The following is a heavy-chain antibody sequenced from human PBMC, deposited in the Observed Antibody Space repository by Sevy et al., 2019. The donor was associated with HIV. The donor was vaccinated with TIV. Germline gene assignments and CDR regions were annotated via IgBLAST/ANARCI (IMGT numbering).Heavy chain of an antibody. CDR3: TNGEDYSFPLDF. CDR2: ISNNGATT. Sequence: GGSLRLSCAASGFTFSTYAMNWVRQAPGKGLEWVSSISNNGATTYYTDSVKDRSTISKDNSKNMVYLQMNSLRTEDTAVYCCTNGEDYSFPLDFWGQGTLVTVSS. V-gene: IGHV3-23*01. J-gene: IGHJ4*02. CDR1: GFTFSTYA. D-gene: IGHD2-15*01.